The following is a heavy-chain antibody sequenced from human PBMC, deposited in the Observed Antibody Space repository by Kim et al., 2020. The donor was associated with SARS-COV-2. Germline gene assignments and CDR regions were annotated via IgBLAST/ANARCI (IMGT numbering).Heavy chain of an antibody. J-gene: IGHJ6*02. D-gene: IGHD6-13*01. Sequence: DSGKGRFTISRDNGKNSLYLQMNSLRTEDTALYYCAKNQQETPDYYYGMDVWGQGTTVTVSS. CDR3: AKNQQETPDYYYGMDV. V-gene: IGHV3-43*01.